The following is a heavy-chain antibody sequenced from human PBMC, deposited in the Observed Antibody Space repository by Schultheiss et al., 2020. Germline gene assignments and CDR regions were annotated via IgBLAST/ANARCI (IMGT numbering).Heavy chain of an antibody. CDR3: ARDWPYSSSWYGVYGMDV. CDR2: IYYSGST. Sequence: SQTLSLTCTVSGGSISSGGYYWSWIRQHPGKGLEWIGYIYYSGSTYYNPSLKSRVTISVDRSKNQFSLKLSSVTAADTAVYYCARDWPYSSSWYGVYGMDVWGQGTTVTVSS. D-gene: IGHD6-13*01. V-gene: IGHV4-31*03. J-gene: IGHJ6*02. CDR1: GGSISSGGYY.